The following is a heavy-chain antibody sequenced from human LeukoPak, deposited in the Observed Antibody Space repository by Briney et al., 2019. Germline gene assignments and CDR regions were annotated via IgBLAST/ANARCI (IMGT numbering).Heavy chain of an antibody. V-gene: IGHV1-2*02. J-gene: IGHJ2*01. CDR3: AKDRGANWYFDL. Sequence: ASVKVSCKASGYPFTGYYIHWVRQAPGQGLEWMGWIKPNTGGTDYAQKFQGRITMTRDTSIHTAYLALSSLRSDDTAVYYCAKDRGANWYFDLWGRGTLVSVSS. CDR2: IKPNTGGT. D-gene: IGHD3-10*01. CDR1: GYPFTGYY.